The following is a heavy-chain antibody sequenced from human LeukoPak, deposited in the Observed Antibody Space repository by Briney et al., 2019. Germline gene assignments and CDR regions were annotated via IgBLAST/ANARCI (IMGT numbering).Heavy chain of an antibody. D-gene: IGHD1-26*01. CDR1: GFPFSSYW. CDR2: MNIDGSEK. Sequence: PGGSLRLSCVASGFPFSSYWMTWVRQAPGKRLEWVANMNIDGSEKYYADSVKGRFSISRDNARNSVYLQMASLRVEDTAVYYCARDPVEWELLLDYWGQGTLVTVSS. CDR3: ARDPVEWELLLDY. J-gene: IGHJ4*02. V-gene: IGHV3-7*01.